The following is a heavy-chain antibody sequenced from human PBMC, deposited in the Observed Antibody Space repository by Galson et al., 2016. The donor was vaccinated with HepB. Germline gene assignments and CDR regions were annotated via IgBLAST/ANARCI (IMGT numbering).Heavy chain of an antibody. Sequence: TLSLTCAVSGVSISSSGYSWSWIRQPPGRNLGWIGSSYHSGGTNYNPSLKSRVTISADRSKNQFSLKLTSVTAADTAVYHCARSAILTGYAFDYWGQGTLVTVSS. CDR1: GVSISSSGYS. D-gene: IGHD3-9*01. V-gene: IGHV4-30-2*01. J-gene: IGHJ4*02. CDR3: ARSAILTGYAFDY. CDR2: SYHSGGT.